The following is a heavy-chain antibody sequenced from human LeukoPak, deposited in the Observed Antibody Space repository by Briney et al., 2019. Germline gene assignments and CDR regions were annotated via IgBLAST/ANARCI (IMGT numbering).Heavy chain of an antibody. Sequence: GGSLRLSCAASGFTFSSYWMHWVRQAPGKGLVWVSRINSDGSSTVYADSVKGRFTISRDNAKNTLYLQMNSLRAEDTSVYYCARGPNSNWSGLDFWGQGTLLTVSS. J-gene: IGHJ4*02. V-gene: IGHV3-74*01. D-gene: IGHD6-6*01. CDR1: GFTFSSYW. CDR3: ARGPNSNWSGLDF. CDR2: INSDGSST.